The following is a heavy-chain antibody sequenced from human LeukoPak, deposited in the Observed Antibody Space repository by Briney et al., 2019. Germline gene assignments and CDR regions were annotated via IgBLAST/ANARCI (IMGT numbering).Heavy chain of an antibody. Sequence: SETLSLTCTVSGGSISSSSYYWGWLRQPPGRGREGIGSIYYSGSTYYNPSLKSRVTISVDTSKNQFSLKLSSVTAADTAVYYCARLSIAVAGPNFDYWGQGTLVTVSS. D-gene: IGHD6-19*01. CDR2: IYYSGST. CDR1: GGSISSSSYY. CDR3: ARLSIAVAGPNFDY. V-gene: IGHV4-39*01. J-gene: IGHJ4*02.